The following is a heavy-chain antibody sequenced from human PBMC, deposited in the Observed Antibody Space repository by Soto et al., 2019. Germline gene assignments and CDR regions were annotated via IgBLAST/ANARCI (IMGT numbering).Heavy chain of an antibody. CDR2: IIPILNTT. CDR3: ATVPSVFAIRYQWFDP. V-gene: IGHV1-69*01. Sequence: QVQLVQSGAEVKKPGSSVKVSCKASGGTFSSYAITWVRQAPGQGLEWMGGIIPILNTTNYAQKFQGRVTITADESTSTAYMELSSLRAQDTAVYYWATVPSVFAIRYQWFDPWGQGTLVTVSS. CDR1: GGTFSSYA. D-gene: IGHD3-10*02. J-gene: IGHJ5*02.